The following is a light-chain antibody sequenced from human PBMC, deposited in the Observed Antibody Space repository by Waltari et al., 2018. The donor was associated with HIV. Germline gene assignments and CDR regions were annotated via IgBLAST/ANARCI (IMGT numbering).Light chain of an antibody. V-gene: IGKV4-1*01. Sequence: DIVLTQSPDSLAVSLGERATINCRSSQSVLYSSKNKNYLAWYQQKPGQPPKLLLYWASTRESGVPDRFSGSGSGTDFTLTISSLQAEDVAVYYCQQYFGTPTFDQGTKVEIK. CDR1: QSVLYSSKNKNY. J-gene: IGKJ1*01. CDR2: WAS. CDR3: QQYFGTPT.